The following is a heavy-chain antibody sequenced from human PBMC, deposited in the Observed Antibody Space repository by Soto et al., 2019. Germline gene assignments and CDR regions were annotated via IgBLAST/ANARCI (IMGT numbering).Heavy chain of an antibody. D-gene: IGHD2-21*02. Sequence: GGPLRLSCAASGFTFRAYALTWFRQAQGKGPEFVSAFSGIVGSTYYADSVKGRFTISRDNSKNTLYLQMNSLRAEDTAVYYCANQPEYCGGDCYSEYFQHWGQGTLVTVSS. CDR1: GFTFRAYA. CDR2: FSGIVGST. V-gene: IGHV3-23*01. CDR3: ANQPEYCGGDCYSEYFQH. J-gene: IGHJ1*01.